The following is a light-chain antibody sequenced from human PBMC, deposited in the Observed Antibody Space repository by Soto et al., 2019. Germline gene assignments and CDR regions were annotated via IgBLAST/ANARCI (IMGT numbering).Light chain of an antibody. Sequence: EIVTTQSPATLSVSPGERATLSCRASQSVSNNLAWYQQRPGRAPRLLIYGASTRATGVPARFSGSGSGTDFTLTISSLQSEDFAVYYCQQYNAWPPWTFGQGTKVEIK. V-gene: IGKV3-15*01. J-gene: IGKJ1*01. CDR2: GAS. CDR1: QSVSNN. CDR3: QQYNAWPPWT.